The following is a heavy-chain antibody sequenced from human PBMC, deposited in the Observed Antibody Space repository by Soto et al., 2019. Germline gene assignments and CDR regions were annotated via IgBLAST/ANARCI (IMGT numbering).Heavy chain of an antibody. V-gene: IGHV4-59*08. CDR2: IYYSGST. Sequence: QVQLQESGPGLVKPSETLSLTCTVSGDSFSNYYWSWIRQPPGKGLEWIGYIYYSGSTNYNPSLKSRATISVDTSKNPFSRRLSSVTAADTAVYYCARRYGGNLDYWGQGTLVTVSS. D-gene: IGHD5-18*01. J-gene: IGHJ4*02. CDR1: GDSFSNYY. CDR3: ARRYGGNLDY.